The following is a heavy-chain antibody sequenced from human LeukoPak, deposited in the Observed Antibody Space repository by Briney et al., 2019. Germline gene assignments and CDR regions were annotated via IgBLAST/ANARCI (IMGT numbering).Heavy chain of an antibody. V-gene: IGHV3-30*18. CDR2: ISYDGSNK. CDR1: GFTFSSYG. D-gene: IGHD6-13*01. J-gene: IGHJ4*02. Sequence: PGRSLRLSCAASGFTFSSYGMHWVRQAPGKGLEWVAVISYDGSNKYYADSVKGRFTISRDNSKNTLYLQMNSLRAEDTAVYYCAKDKAAAGIDYWGQGTLVTVS. CDR3: AKDKAAAGIDY.